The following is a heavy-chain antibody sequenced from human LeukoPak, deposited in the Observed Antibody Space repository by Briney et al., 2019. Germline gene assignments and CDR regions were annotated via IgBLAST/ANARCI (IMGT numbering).Heavy chain of an antibody. V-gene: IGHV3-74*01. CDR2: INDDGSAT. CDR1: GFTFSNYW. J-gene: IGHJ4*02. CDR3: AREILAPGKTHDY. Sequence: GGSLRLSCAASGFTFSNYWMHWVRQVPGKGLVWVSRINDDGSATFYTDSVKGRFTISRDNAKNTLFLQMNSLSAEDTALYYCAREILAPGKTHDYWGQGTPVTVSS.